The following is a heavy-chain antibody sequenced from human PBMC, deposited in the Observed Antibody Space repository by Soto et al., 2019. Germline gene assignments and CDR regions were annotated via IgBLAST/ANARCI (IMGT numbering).Heavy chain of an antibody. Sequence: SETLSLTCAVYCGSFSGYYWSWIRQPPGKGLEWIGEINHSGSTNYNPSLKSRVTISVDTSKNQFSLKLSSVTAADTAVYYCARARPEFAGYYYGMDVWGQGTTVTVSS. D-gene: IGHD3-10*01. CDR1: CGSFSGYY. J-gene: IGHJ6*02. V-gene: IGHV4-34*01. CDR3: ARARPEFAGYYYGMDV. CDR2: INHSGST.